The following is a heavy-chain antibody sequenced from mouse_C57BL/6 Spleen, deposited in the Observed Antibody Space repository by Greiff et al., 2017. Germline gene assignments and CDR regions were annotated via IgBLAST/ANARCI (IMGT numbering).Heavy chain of an antibody. D-gene: IGHD2-12*01. CDR3: ARTLRQGGYYAMDY. Sequence: VKLQESGAELVKPGASVKISCKASGYAFSSYWMNWVKQRPGKGLEWIGQIYPGDGDTNYTGKFKGKATLTAAKSSSTAYMQLSSLTSEDSAVYFCARTLRQGGYYAMDYWGQGTSVTVSS. J-gene: IGHJ4*01. V-gene: IGHV1-80*01. CDR1: GYAFSSYW. CDR2: IYPGDGDT.